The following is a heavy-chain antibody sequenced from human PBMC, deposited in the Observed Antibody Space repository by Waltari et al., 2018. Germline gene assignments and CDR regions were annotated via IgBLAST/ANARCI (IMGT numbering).Heavy chain of an antibody. D-gene: IGHD1-26*01. V-gene: IGHV1-69*05. Sequence: QVQLVQSGAEVKKPGSSVKVSCKASGGTFSSYAISWVRQAPGQGLEWMGGIIPIFGTANYAQKFQGRVTITTDESTSTAYMELSSLRSEDTAVYYCARPVGASRAGVFRPDAFDIWGQGTMVTVSS. CDR1: GGTFSSYA. CDR3: ARPVGASRAGVFRPDAFDI. CDR2: IIPIFGTA. J-gene: IGHJ3*02.